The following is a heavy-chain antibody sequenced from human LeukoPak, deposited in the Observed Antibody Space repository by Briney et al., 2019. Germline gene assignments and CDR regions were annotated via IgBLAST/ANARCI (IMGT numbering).Heavy chain of an antibody. CDR2: IRSKAYGGTT. J-gene: IGHJ6*03. Sequence: GGSLRLSCAASGFTFGDYAMSWVRQAPGKGLEWVGFIRSKAYGGTTEYAASVEGRFTISRDDPKSIAYLQMNSLKTEDTAVYYCTRDDFGVVITPPYYYYYMDVWGKGTTVTVSS. CDR1: GFTFGDYA. D-gene: IGHD3-3*01. V-gene: IGHV3-49*04. CDR3: TRDDFGVVITPPYYYYYMDV.